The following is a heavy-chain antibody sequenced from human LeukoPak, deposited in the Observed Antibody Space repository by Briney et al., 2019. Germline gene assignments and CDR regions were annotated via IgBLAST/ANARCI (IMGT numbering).Heavy chain of an antibody. V-gene: IGHV4-34*01. D-gene: IGHD6-13*01. Sequence: SETLSLTCAVYGGSFSGYYWGWIRQPPGKGLEWIGTMYHSGSTNYNPSLKSRVTISVDTSKNQFSLKLSSVTAADTAVYYCARVYYSSSYDYWYFDLWGRGTLVTVSS. J-gene: IGHJ2*01. CDR3: ARVYYSSSYDYWYFDL. CDR2: MYHSGST. CDR1: GGSFSGYY.